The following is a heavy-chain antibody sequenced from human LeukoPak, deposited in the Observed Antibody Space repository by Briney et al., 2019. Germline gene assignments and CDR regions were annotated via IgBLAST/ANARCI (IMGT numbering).Heavy chain of an antibody. CDR2: MNPNSGNT. CDR3: ARGRGAVAGSSFDP. CDR1: GYTFTSYD. Sequence: ASVNVSCKASGYTFTSYDIDWVRQATGQGLEWMGWMNPNSGNTGYAQKFQGRVTMTRNTSISTAYMELSSLRSEDTAVYYCARGRGAVAGSSFDPWGQGTLVTVSS. D-gene: IGHD6-19*01. V-gene: IGHV1-8*01. J-gene: IGHJ5*02.